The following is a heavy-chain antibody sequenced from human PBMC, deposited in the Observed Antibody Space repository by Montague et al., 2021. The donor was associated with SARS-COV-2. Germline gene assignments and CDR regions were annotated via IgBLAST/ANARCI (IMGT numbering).Heavy chain of an antibody. CDR3: ARDLGDY. J-gene: IGHJ4*02. Sequence: SETLSLTCTVSGGSISSSSYYWGWIRQPPGKGLEWIGSIYYTGSTYYNPSLKSRVTISVDTSKNQFSLKLSSVTAADTAVYYCARDLGDYWGQGTLVTVSS. V-gene: IGHV4-39*02. CDR1: GGSISSSSYY. CDR2: IYYTGST.